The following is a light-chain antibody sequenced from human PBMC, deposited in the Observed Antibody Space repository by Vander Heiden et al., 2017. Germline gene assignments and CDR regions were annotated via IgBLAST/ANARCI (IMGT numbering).Light chain of an antibody. J-gene: IGLJ2*01. CDR1: CSDVGDDNY. CDR3: SSDTSSSTVI. Sequence: QSALTQPPSVSGSPGQSLSKSCSGTCSDVGDDNYVSWYQQHPGSAPKLMIFDVSHRPSGVSDRFSGSKSGNTAALTTSGRKAEDEADYYCSSDTSSSTVIFGGGTKLTVL. CDR2: DVS. V-gene: IGLV2-14*01.